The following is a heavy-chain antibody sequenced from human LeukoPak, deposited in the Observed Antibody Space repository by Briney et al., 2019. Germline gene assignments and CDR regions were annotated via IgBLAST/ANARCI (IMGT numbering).Heavy chain of an antibody. CDR3: ARVGPYYYDSSGYYYVVLFDY. CDR2: ISAYNGNT. V-gene: IGHV1-18*01. D-gene: IGHD3-22*01. Sequence: GASVKVSCKASGYTFTSYGISWVRQAPGQGLEWMGWISAYNGNTNYAQKLQGRVTMTTDTSTSTAYMALRSLRPDDTAVYYCARVGPYYYDSSGYYYVVLFDYWGQGTLVTVSS. J-gene: IGHJ4*02. CDR1: GYTFTSYG.